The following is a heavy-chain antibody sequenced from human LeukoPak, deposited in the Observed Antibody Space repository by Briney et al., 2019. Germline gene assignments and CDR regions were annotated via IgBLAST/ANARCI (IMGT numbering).Heavy chain of an antibody. V-gene: IGHV4-30-4*08. D-gene: IGHD3-22*01. CDR1: GGSISSGDYY. Sequence: SETLSPTCTVSGGSISSGDYYWSWIRQPPGKGLEWIGYIYYSGSTYYNPSLKSRVTISVDTSKNQFSLKLSSVTAADTAVYYCARDYYDSSGYLYYFDYWGQGTLVTVSS. CDR3: ARDYYDSSGYLYYFDY. CDR2: IYYSGST. J-gene: IGHJ4*02.